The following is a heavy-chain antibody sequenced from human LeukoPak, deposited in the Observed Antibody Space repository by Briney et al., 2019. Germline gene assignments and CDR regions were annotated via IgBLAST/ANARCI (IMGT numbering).Heavy chain of an antibody. J-gene: IGHJ6*02. V-gene: IGHV4-61*01. CDR3: ARDYGDLPYYYYGMDV. CDR2: IYYSGST. D-gene: IGHD4-17*01. Sequence: SETLSLTCTVSGGSVSSGSYYWSWIRQPPGKVLEWIGYIYYSGSTNYNPSLKSRVTISVDTSKNQFSLKLSSVTAADTAVYYCARDYGDLPYYYYGMDVWGQGTTVTVSS. CDR1: GGSVSSGSYY.